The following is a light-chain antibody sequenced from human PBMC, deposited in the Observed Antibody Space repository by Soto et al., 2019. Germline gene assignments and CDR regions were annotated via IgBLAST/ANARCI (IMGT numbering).Light chain of an antibody. CDR2: DAS. Sequence: EIVLTQSPATLSLSPGERATLSCRASESISSYLAWYHQRPGQAPSLLIYDASNRATGIPARFSGSGSGTDVTHTIDNLATEDFEVYYCQQRSKWPLTFGGGTKVEI. J-gene: IGKJ4*01. V-gene: IGKV3-11*01. CDR3: QQRSKWPLT. CDR1: ESISSY.